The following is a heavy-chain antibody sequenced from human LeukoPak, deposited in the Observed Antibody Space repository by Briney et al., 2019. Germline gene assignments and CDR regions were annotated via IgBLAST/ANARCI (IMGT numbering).Heavy chain of an antibody. CDR1: GYTFSNYG. V-gene: IGHV1-8*03. CDR3: ARGAPDFWNVYYMDV. J-gene: IGHJ6*03. D-gene: IGHD3-3*01. Sequence: ASVKVSCKASGYTFSNYGINWVRQATGQGLEWMGWMNPNSGNTGYAQKFQGRVTITRNTSISTAYMELSSLRSEDTAVYYCARGAPDFWNVYYMDVWGKGTTVSVSS. CDR2: MNPNSGNT.